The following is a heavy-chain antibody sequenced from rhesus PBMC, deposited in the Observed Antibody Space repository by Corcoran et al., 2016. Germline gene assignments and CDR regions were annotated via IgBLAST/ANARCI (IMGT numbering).Heavy chain of an antibody. D-gene: IGHD4-23*01. CDR1: GFSFTGYG. V-gene: IGHV3S5*01. CDR3: TKDLQYGAFDF. Sequence: DLVGPGGDLVQPGGSLRLSCVASGFSFTGYGLNWVRQAPGKGVEGVAGLNSESDNIFYADSVRGRFTVSRENSKNILFLQMNNLRCEDTAVYYCTKDLQYGAFDFWGQGLRVTVSS. J-gene: IGHJ3*01. CDR2: LNSESDNI.